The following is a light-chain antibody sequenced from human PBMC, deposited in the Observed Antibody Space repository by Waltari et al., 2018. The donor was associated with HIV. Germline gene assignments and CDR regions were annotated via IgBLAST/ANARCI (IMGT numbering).Light chain of an antibody. CDR2: GAS. Sequence: DIVLTQSPATLSLSPGERANLSCRASQIVSSTYLAWYQQKPGQAPRLLISGASTRATGVPDRFSGSGFGTDFTLTISRLDPEDFAVYYCQQYGNSPVTFGQGARVEI. CDR3: QQYGNSPVT. J-gene: IGKJ1*01. CDR1: QIVSSTY. V-gene: IGKV3-20*01.